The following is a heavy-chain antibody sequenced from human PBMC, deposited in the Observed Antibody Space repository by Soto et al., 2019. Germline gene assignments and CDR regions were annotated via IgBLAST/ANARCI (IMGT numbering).Heavy chain of an antibody. D-gene: IGHD3-22*01. V-gene: IGHV4-59*08. Sequence: SETLSLTCTVSGGSMSSYYWSLIRQPPGKGLEWIGYISSSGGSIYYPSLKSRVTISVDTSKNQFSLKLISVTAADTAVYYCARDYDSSGDYWGQGTLVTVSS. CDR3: ARDYDSSGDY. CDR2: ISSSGGS. CDR1: GGSMSSYY. J-gene: IGHJ4*02.